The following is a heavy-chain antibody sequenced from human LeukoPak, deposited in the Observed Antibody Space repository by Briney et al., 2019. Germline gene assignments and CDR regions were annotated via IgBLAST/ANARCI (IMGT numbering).Heavy chain of an antibody. CDR3: AKGPLGYCGSSSCYRFFDY. Sequence: GGSLRLSCAASGFTFSDYAMSWVRQAPGKGLEWVSDISASGDSIVYADSVKGRFTISRDTSKNTLYLQMDSLRAEDTAVYYCAKGPLGYCGSSSCYRFFDYWGQGTLVTVSS. V-gene: IGHV3-23*01. CDR2: ISASGDSI. J-gene: IGHJ4*02. D-gene: IGHD2-2*02. CDR1: GFTFSDYA.